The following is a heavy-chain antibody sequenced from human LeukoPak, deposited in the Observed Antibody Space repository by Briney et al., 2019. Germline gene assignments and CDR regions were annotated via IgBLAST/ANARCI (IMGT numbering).Heavy chain of an antibody. CDR1: GGSFSGYY. J-gene: IGHJ4*02. V-gene: IGHV4-34*01. Sequence: SETLSLTCAVYGGSFSGYYWSWIRQPPGKGLEWIGEINHSGSTNYNPSLKSRVTISVDTSKNQFSLKLSSVTAADTAVYYCARGWRSISGYYVDXARGVFDYWGQGTLVTVSS. CDR2: INHSGST. D-gene: IGHD3-22*01. CDR3: ARGWRSISGYYVDXARGVFDY.